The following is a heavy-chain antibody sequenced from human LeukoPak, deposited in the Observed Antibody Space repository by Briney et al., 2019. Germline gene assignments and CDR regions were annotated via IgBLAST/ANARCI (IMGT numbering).Heavy chain of an antibody. D-gene: IGHD6-19*01. CDR2: INHSGST. CDR3: ATLKLRGYSSGWGDY. Sequence: SETLSLTCAVYGGSFSGYYWSWIRQPPGKGLEWIGEINHSGSTNYNPSLKSRVTISVDTSKNQFSLKLSSVTAADTAVYYCATLKLRGYSSGWGDYWGQGTLVTVSS. J-gene: IGHJ4*02. V-gene: IGHV4-34*01. CDR1: GGSFSGYY.